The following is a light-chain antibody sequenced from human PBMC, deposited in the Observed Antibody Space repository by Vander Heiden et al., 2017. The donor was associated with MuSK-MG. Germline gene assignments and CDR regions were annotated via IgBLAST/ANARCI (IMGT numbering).Light chain of an antibody. CDR3: QQLNSSPFT. V-gene: IGKV1-9*01. CDR1: QGISSY. J-gene: IGKJ3*01. Sequence: DPVSITCRASQGISSYLAWYQQKPGKAPKLLIYAASTLQSGVPSRFSGSGSGTEITLTISSLQPEDFATYYCQQLNSSPFTFGHGTKVDIK. CDR2: AAS.